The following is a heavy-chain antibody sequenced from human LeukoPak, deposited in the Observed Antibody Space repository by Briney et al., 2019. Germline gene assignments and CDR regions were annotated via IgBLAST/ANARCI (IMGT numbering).Heavy chain of an antibody. D-gene: IGHD3-22*01. CDR3: AKNPNYYYDSSGYFPY. CDR1: GFTFSSYA. V-gene: IGHV3-23*01. J-gene: IGHJ4*02. CDR2: ISGSGGST. Sequence: GGSLRLSCAASGFTFSSYAMSWVRQAPGKGLAWVAVISGSGGSTYYADSVKGRFTISRDSSKNTLYLQMNSLRAEDTAVYYCAKNPNYYYDSSGYFPYWGQGTLVTVSS.